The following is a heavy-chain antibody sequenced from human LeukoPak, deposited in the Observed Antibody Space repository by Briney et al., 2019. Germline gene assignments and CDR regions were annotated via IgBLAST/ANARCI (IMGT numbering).Heavy chain of an antibody. J-gene: IGHJ4*02. D-gene: IGHD5-18*01. Sequence: GGSLRLSCAASGFTFSSYAMSWVRQAPGKGLEWVSAISGSGGSTYYAGSVKGRFTISRDNSKNTLYLQMNSLRAEDTAVYYCAMTRGYSYGHFDFWGQGTLVTVSS. V-gene: IGHV3-23*01. CDR2: ISGSGGST. CDR3: AMTRGYSYGHFDF. CDR1: GFTFSSYA.